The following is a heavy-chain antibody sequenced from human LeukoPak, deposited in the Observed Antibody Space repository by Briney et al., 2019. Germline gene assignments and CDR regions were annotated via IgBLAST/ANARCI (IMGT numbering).Heavy chain of an antibody. J-gene: IGHJ4*02. CDR1: GGTFISYA. D-gene: IGHD6-19*01. V-gene: IGHV1-69*13. CDR2: TIPIFGTA. Sequence: SVKVSCKASGGTFISYAISWVRQAPGQGLEWMGGTIPIFGTANYAQKFQGRVTITADESTSTAYMELSSLRSEDTAVYYCARAVAGHEIFDYWGQGALVTVSS. CDR3: ARAVAGHEIFDY.